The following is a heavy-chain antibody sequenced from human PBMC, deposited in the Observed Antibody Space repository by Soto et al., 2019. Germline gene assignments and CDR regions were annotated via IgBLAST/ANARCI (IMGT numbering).Heavy chain of an antibody. D-gene: IGHD3-3*01. CDR3: ARQVYDPDNWFDP. V-gene: IGHV5-10-1*01. CDR1: GYSFTSYW. Sequence: LVVSLKMSCNGSGYSFTSYWISWVRQMPGKGLEWMGRIDPSDSYTNYSPSFQGHVTISADKSISTAYLQWSSLKASDTAMYYCARQVYDPDNWFDPWGQGTLVTVS. J-gene: IGHJ5*02. CDR2: IDPSDSYT.